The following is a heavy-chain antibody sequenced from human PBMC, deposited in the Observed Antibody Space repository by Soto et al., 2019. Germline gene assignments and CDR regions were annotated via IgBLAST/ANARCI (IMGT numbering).Heavy chain of an antibody. CDR3: ATGDQLSAEVTGISFSF. V-gene: IGHV1-24*01. CDR2: YDPANDET. Sequence: SAVVSFKTSSYTILAISCHWGRQDIGKGLQWLAGYDPANDETLYAQTLRGRITVTEDTSAVTAYMELRGLTFDDSAVYYCATGDQLSAEVTGISFSFWGQGTRVTVSS. D-gene: IGHD2-21*02. CDR1: SYTILAIS. J-gene: IGHJ4*02.